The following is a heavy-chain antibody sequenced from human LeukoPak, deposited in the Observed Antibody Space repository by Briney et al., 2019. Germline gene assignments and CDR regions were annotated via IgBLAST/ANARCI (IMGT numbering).Heavy chain of an antibody. D-gene: IGHD1-1*01. V-gene: IGHV3-43D*03. J-gene: IGHJ4*02. Sequence: GGSLRLSCAASGFDFDDFAMHWVRQAPGKGLEWISLVSWDGGSTYYSDSVKGRFTISRDNSKNSLFLQMNSLRAEDTAVYYCAKGSNNYPDNFDYWGQGTLVTVSS. CDR3: AKGSNNYPDNFDY. CDR2: VSWDGGST. CDR1: GFDFDDFA.